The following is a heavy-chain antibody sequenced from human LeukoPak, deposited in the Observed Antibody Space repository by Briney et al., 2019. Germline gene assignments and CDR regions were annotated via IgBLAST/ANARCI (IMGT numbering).Heavy chain of an antibody. V-gene: IGHV1-18*01. CDR1: GYIFKSYG. J-gene: IGHJ6*04. CDR2: ISGFNGKT. Sequence: ALVKVSCKASGYIFKSYGFNWVRQAPGQGLEWVGWISGFNGKTDYAQRFEGRVTMTRDTSTNTAYMELRSLRSEDTAVYYCARSGILVTGVRMDVWGKGTTVIVSS. CDR3: ARSGILVTGVRMDV. D-gene: IGHD4-23*01.